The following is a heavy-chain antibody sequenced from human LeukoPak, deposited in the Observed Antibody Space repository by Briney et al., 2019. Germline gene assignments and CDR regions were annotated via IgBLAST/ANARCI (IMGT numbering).Heavy chain of an antibody. D-gene: IGHD2-21*02. CDR1: GYRFTTYW. CDR3: ARQGLGGGDGSGAFDI. CDR2: IYPGDSDT. Sequence: GESLKISCKGSGYRFTTYWIGWVRQMPGKGVEGMGIIYPGDSDTIYSPSFQGQVTMTADKSIGTAYLEERSLKASDTAMYYCARQGLGGGDGSGAFDIWGQGTVVTVSS. V-gene: IGHV5-51*01. J-gene: IGHJ3*02.